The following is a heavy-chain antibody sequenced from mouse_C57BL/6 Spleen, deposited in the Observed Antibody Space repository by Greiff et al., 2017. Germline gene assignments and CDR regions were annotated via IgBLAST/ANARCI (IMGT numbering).Heavy chain of an antibody. Sequence: ESGPGLVKPSQSLSLTCSVTGYSITSGYYWNWIRQFPGNKLEWMGYISYDGSNNYNPSLKNRISITRDTSKNQFFLKLNSVTTEDTATYYCARSYDGYYGFAYWGQGTLVTVSA. D-gene: IGHD2-3*01. J-gene: IGHJ3*01. CDR2: ISYDGSN. CDR1: GYSITSGYY. CDR3: ARSYDGYYGFAY. V-gene: IGHV3-6*01.